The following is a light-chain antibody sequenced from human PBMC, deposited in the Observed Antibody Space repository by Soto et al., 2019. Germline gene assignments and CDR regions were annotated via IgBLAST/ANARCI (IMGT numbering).Light chain of an antibody. CDR3: QQYNNFWT. V-gene: IGKV3-15*01. Sequence: EIVMTQSPATLSVSPEETATLPCWASQSVSSNLAWYQQKPGQAPRLLIYGASTRATDIPARFSGSGSGTEFTLTISSLQSEDFAVYYCQQYNNFWTFGQGTKVEIK. CDR1: QSVSSN. J-gene: IGKJ1*01. CDR2: GAS.